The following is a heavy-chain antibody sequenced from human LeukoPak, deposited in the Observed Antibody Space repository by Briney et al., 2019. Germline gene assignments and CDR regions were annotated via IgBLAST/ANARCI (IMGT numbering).Heavy chain of an antibody. D-gene: IGHD4-17*01. CDR1: GYSFTSYG. J-gene: IGHJ6*03. Sequence: ASVKVSRKASGYSFTSYGISWVRQAPGQGLEWVGWIITYNGHTKYAQKLQGRVTMTTDTSTNTAYMELRSMRSDDTAVYYCAKTTVTSEDYSYYYVDVWGKGTTVTVSS. V-gene: IGHV1-18*01. CDR2: IITYNGHT. CDR3: AKTTVTSEDYSYYYVDV.